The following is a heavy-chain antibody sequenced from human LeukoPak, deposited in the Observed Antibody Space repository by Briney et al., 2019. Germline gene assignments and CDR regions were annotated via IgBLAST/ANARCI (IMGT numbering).Heavy chain of an antibody. J-gene: IGHJ4*02. CDR2: IYTSGST. Sequence: SETLSLTCTVSGGSISSYYWSWIRQPAGKGLEWIGRIYTSGSTNYNPSLKSRVTMSVDTSKNQFSLKLSSVTAADTAVYYCARGSYGSGSYYCDYWGQGTLVTVSS. CDR1: GGSISSYY. CDR3: ARGSYGSGSYYCDY. D-gene: IGHD3-10*01. V-gene: IGHV4-4*07.